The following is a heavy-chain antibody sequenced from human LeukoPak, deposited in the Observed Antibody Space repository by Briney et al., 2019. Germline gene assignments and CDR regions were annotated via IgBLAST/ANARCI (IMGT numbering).Heavy chain of an antibody. D-gene: IGHD3-9*01. Sequence: PGGSLSLSCVASGFTFRSYSMNWVRQAPGKGLEWVSSISSSSTYIYYADSVKGRFTISRDNANNSLYLQMNSLRAGDTAVYYCAGDLNYDILTGSLRAYFYSWDQGTLVTVSS. J-gene: IGHJ4*02. CDR2: ISSSSTYI. CDR3: AGDLNYDILTGSLRAYFYS. V-gene: IGHV3-21*01. CDR1: GFTFRSYS.